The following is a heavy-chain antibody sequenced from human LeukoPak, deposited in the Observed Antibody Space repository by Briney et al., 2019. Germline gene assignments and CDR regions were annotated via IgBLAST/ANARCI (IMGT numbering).Heavy chain of an antibody. CDR2: INSDGSSI. D-gene: IGHD5-24*01. J-gene: IGHJ2*01. V-gene: IGHV3-74*01. CDR3: ARGRDGYNYDWYFDL. Sequence: GGSLRLSCVVSGFTFSNYWMHWVRQAPGKGLVWVSCINSDGSSIDYADSVKGRFTVSRDSAKNTLYLQMNSLRAEDTAVYYCARGRDGYNYDWYFDLWGRGTLVTVSS. CDR1: GFTFSNYW.